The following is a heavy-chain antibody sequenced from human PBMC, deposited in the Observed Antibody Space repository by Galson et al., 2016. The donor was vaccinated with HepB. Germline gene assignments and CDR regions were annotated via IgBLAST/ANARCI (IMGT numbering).Heavy chain of an antibody. CDR1: GFSFNTYS. V-gene: IGHV3-30*04. CDR2: ITSAGDKQ. J-gene: IGHJ4*02. D-gene: IGHD1-26*01. CDR3: ARDAMGRGSGSYSAFDY. Sequence: SLRLSCAASGFSFNTYSMHWVRQAPGKGLEWVAAITSAGDKQYYTDSVRGRFTISRDNSNNMMYLQMNGLRPEDTSVYYCARDAMGRGSGSYSAFDYWGQGTLVAVSS.